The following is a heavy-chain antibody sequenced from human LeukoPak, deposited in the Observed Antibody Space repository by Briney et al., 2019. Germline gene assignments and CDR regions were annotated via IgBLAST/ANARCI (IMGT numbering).Heavy chain of an antibody. V-gene: IGHV1-46*01. CDR3: AFVVVPAAAPDFANYAFDI. Sequence: ASVKVSCKASGYTFTSYYMHWVRQAPGQGLEWMGIINPSGGSTSYAQKFQGRVTMTRDTSTSTVYMELSSLRSEDTAVYYCAFVVVPAAAPDFANYAFDIWGQGTMVTVSS. D-gene: IGHD2-2*01. J-gene: IGHJ3*02. CDR2: INPSGGST. CDR1: GYTFTSYY.